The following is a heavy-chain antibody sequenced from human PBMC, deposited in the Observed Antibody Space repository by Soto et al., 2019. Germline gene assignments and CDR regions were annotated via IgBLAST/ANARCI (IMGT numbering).Heavy chain of an antibody. D-gene: IGHD3-22*01. V-gene: IGHV1-58*01. CDR2: IVVGSGNT. Sequence: EASVKVSCKASGFTFTSSAVQWVRQARGQRLEWIGWIVVGSGNTNYAQKFQERVTITRDMSTSTAYMELSSLRSEDTAVYYCAAENYYDSSGIPFDYWGQGTLVTVSS. J-gene: IGHJ4*02. CDR1: GFTFTSSA. CDR3: AAENYYDSSGIPFDY.